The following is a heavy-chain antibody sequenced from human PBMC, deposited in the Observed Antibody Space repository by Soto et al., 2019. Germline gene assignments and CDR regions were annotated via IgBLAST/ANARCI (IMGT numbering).Heavy chain of an antibody. D-gene: IGHD2-8*01. J-gene: IGHJ4*02. CDR3: ARDSVYCTNGVCSLYYFDY. CDR1: GGSISSSNW. CDR2: IYHSGST. V-gene: IGHV4-4*02. Sequence: PSETQSLTCAVSGGSISSSNWWSWVRXPPGKGLEWIGEIYHSGSTNYNPSLKSRVTISVDKSKNQFSLKLSSVTAADTAVYYCARDSVYCTNGVCSLYYFDYWGQGTLVTVSS.